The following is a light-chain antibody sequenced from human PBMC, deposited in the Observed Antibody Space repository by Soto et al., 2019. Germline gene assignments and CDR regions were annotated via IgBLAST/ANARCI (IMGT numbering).Light chain of an antibody. CDR1: SGDIGTYNL. J-gene: IGLJ1*01. CDR3: CSFAGSGTGV. V-gene: IGLV2-23*02. CDR2: EVN. Sequence: LTQPASVSGSPGQSIAISCTGTSGDIGTYNLVSWYQQHPGKAPKLMISEVNKRPSGVSDRFSGSKSGDTASLTISGLRTEDEADYYCCSFAGSGTGVFGTGTKVTVL.